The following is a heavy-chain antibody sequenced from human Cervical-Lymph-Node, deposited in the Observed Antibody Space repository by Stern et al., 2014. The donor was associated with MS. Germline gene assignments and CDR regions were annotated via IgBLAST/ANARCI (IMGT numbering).Heavy chain of an antibody. CDR3: ARGSESAAAGTDY. CDR2: ISSSSSYT. V-gene: IGHV3-11*06. Sequence: VQLVESGGGLVKPGGSLRLSCAASGFTFSDYYMSWIRQAPGKGLEWVSYISSSSSYTNYADSVKGRFTISRDNAKNSLYLQMNSLRAEDTAVYYCARGSESAAAGTDYWGQGTLVTVSS. D-gene: IGHD6-13*01. J-gene: IGHJ4*02. CDR1: GFTFSDYY.